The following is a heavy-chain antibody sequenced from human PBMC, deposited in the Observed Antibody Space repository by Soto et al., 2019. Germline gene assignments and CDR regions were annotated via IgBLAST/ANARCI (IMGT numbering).Heavy chain of an antibody. CDR1: GFTVSSNY. V-gene: IGHV3-53*01. D-gene: IGHD6-19*01. J-gene: IGHJ4*02. CDR2: IYSGGST. Sequence: PGGSLRLSCAASGFTVSSNYMSWVRQAPGKGLEWVSVIYSGGSTYYADSVKGRFTISRDNSKNTLYLQMNSLRAEDTAVYYCAKDRYSSSRIFDYWGQGTLVTVS. CDR3: AKDRYSSSRIFDY.